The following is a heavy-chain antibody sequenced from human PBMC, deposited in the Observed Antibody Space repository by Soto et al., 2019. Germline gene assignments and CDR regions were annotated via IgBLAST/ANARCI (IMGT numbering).Heavy chain of an antibody. V-gene: IGHV4-31*11. D-gene: IGHD3-16*02. CDR3: ARYRFTATWSKFDE. CDR1: GVTISSDSYH. J-gene: IGHJ4*02. Sequence: QVYLQESGPGLVRSSQTLSLYCAVSGVTISSDSYHCSWILQRPGKGLEWVGFISSRGRTYYTPSLKSRITMSADTSKSQFSLHLTSVTAADTAMYFCARYRFTATWSKFDEWGQGSLVTVSS. CDR2: ISSRGRT.